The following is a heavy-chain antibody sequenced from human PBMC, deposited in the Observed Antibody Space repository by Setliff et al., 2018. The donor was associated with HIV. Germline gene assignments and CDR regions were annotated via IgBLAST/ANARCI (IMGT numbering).Heavy chain of an antibody. CDR3: ARVISGRGRELPDFDY. V-gene: IGHV1-8*02. CDR2: LNPRSGAT. Sequence: ASVKVSCKASGYSFTSYAINWVRQATGQGLEWMGWLNPRSGATGYTQEFQGRVTMTRDTSISTAYMELSSLRSEDTAIYYCARVISGRGRELPDFDYWGQGTLVTVSS. D-gene: IGHD1-7*01. J-gene: IGHJ4*02. CDR1: GYSFTSYA.